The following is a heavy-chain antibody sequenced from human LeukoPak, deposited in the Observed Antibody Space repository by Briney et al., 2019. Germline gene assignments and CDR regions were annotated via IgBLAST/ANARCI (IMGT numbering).Heavy chain of an antibody. D-gene: IGHD2-15*01. CDR1: GFTFSSYA. CDR3: AKGEGYCSGGSCGAFDI. V-gene: IGHV3-23*01. Sequence: HPGRSLRLSCAASGFTFSSYAMSWVRQAPGKGLEWVSAISGSGGSTYYADSVKGRFTISRDHSKNTVSLQMNSLRAEDTAVYYCAKGEGYCSGGSCGAFDIWGQGTMVTVSS. J-gene: IGHJ3*02. CDR2: ISGSGGST.